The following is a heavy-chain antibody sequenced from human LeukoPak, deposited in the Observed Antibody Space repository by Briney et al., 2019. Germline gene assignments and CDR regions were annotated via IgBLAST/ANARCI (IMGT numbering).Heavy chain of an antibody. D-gene: IGHD6-19*01. CDR2: ISGSGGST. CDR1: GFTFSSYA. V-gene: IGHV3-23*01. Sequence: GGSLRLSCAASGFTFSSYAMSWVRQAPGKGLEWVSAISGSGGSTYYADSVKGRFTISRDNSKNTLYLQMNSLRAEDTAVYYCTGRIAVAGSDWYFDLWGRGTLVTVSS. CDR3: TGRIAVAGSDWYFDL. J-gene: IGHJ2*01.